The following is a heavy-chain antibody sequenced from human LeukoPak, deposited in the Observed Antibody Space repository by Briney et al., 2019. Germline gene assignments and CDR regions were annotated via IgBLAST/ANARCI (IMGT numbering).Heavy chain of an antibody. V-gene: IGHV3-74*01. CDR3: AGNENYDSSGYYPWY. CDR2: INSDGSST. D-gene: IGHD3-22*01. J-gene: IGHJ4*02. CDR1: GFTFSSYW. Sequence: GGSLRLSCAASGFTFSSYWMHWVRQAPGKGLVWVSRINSDGSSTSYADSVKGRFTISRDNAKNTLYLQMNSLRAEDTAVYYCAGNENYDSSGYYPWYWGQGTLVTVSS.